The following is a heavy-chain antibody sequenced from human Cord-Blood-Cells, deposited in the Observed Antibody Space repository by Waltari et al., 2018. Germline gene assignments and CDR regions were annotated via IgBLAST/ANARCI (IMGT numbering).Heavy chain of an antibody. D-gene: IGHD5-18*01. CDR1: RGTFSSYA. Sequence: QVQLVQSGAEVKKPGSSVKVSCKASRGTFSSYAISWVRQAPGQGLEWMGGIIPIFGTANYAQKFQGRVTITADESTSTAYMELSSLRSEDTAVYYCARGKSGYSYGAFDIWGQGTMVTVSS. CDR3: ARGKSGYSYGAFDI. V-gene: IGHV1-69*12. J-gene: IGHJ3*02. CDR2: IIPIFGTA.